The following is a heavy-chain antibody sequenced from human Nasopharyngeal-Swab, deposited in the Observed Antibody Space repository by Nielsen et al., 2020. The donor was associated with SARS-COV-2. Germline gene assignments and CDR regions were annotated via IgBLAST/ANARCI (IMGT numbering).Heavy chain of an antibody. J-gene: IGHJ4*02. D-gene: IGHD3-22*01. CDR2: ISGSGGST. V-gene: IGHV3-23*01. CDR3: ARYDDYYDSSGYAC. Sequence: WIRQPPGKGLEWVSVISGSGGSTYYADSVKGRFTISRDNSKNTLYLQMNSLRAGDTAVYYCARYDDYYDSSGYACWGQGTLVTVSS.